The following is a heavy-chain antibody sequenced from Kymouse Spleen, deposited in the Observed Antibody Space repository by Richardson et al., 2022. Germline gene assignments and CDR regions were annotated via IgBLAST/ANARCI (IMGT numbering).Heavy chain of an antibody. CDR3: ARGLTGTTYFDY. CDR1: GGSFSGYY. V-gene: IGHV4-34*01. J-gene: IGHJ4*02. D-gene: IGHD1-7*01. Sequence: QVQLQQWGAGLLKPSETLSLTCAVYGGSFSGYYWSWIRQPPGKGLEWIGEINHSGSTNYNPSLKSRVTISVDTSKNQFSLKLSSVTAADTAVYYCARGLTGTTYFDYWGQGTLVTVSS. CDR2: INHSGST.